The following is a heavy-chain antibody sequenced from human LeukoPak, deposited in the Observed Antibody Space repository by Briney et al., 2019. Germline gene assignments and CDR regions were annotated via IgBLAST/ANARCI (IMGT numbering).Heavy chain of an antibody. CDR3: ARDVLDSSNWYVGYYYYYMDV. V-gene: IGHV3-7*01. CDR1: GFTFSSYW. Sequence: GGSLRLSCAASGFTFSSYWMSWVRQAPGKGLEWVANVKQDGSEKYYVDSVKGRFTISRDNAKNSLYLQMNGLRAEDTAVYYCARDVLDSSNWYVGYYYYYMDVWGKGTTVTVSS. D-gene: IGHD6-13*01. J-gene: IGHJ6*03. CDR2: VKQDGSEK.